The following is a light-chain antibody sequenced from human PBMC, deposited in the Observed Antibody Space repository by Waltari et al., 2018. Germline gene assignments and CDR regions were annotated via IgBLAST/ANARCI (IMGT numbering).Light chain of an antibody. V-gene: IGLV2-14*01. Sequence: QSALTQPASVSGSPGQSITISCTGTSSDVGGYNYVSWYQQHPGKAPKLMIDELSSRPSGVSKRFSGSKAGNTASLTSSGLQAEDEADYYCSSYTSSSTLVFGGGTKLTVL. J-gene: IGLJ2*01. CDR1: SSDVGGYNY. CDR3: SSYTSSSTLV. CDR2: ELS.